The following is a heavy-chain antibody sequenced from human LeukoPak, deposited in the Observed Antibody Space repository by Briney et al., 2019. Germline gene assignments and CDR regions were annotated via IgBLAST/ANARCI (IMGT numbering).Heavy chain of an antibody. CDR3: ARHYNFDY. Sequence: NPGESLKISCKGSRYSFTTYWIGWVRQMPGKGLEWMGNIYPGDSDTRYNPSFQGQVTISADKSISTAYLQWSSLKASDTAIYYCARHYNFDYWGQGTLVTVSS. J-gene: IGHJ4*02. V-gene: IGHV5-51*01. CDR1: RYSFTTYW. D-gene: IGHD4-11*01. CDR2: IYPGDSDT.